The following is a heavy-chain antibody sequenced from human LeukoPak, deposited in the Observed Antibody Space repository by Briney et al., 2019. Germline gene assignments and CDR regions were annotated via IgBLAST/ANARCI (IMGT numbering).Heavy chain of an antibody. V-gene: IGHV3-23*01. J-gene: IGHJ6*03. D-gene: IGHD3-10*01. Sequence: PGGSLRLSCAASGFTFSSYAMSWVRQAPGKGLHWVSAISYSGGSTYYADSVKGRFTISRDNSKNTLYLQMNTPRAEDTAVYYCAKHYYGSGDYRGMDVWGKGTTVTVSS. CDR1: GFTFSSYA. CDR3: AKHYYGSGDYRGMDV. CDR2: ISYSGGST.